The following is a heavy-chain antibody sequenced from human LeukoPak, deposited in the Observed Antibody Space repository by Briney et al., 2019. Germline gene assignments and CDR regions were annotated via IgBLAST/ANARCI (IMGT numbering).Heavy chain of an antibody. CDR2: IYPGDSDT. CDR1: GYSSTSYW. Sequence: GESLKISCKGSGYSSTSYWIGWVRQMPGKGLEWMGIIYPGDSDTRYSPSFQGQVTISADKSISTAYLQWSSLKASDTAMYYCARRGIVATTQDYYFDYWGQGTLVTVSS. D-gene: IGHD5-12*01. J-gene: IGHJ4*02. V-gene: IGHV5-51*01. CDR3: ARRGIVATTQDYYFDY.